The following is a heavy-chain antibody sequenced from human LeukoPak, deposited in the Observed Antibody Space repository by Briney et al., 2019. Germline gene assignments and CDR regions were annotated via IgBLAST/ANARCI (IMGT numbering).Heavy chain of an antibody. CDR3: ASFLRFLEWLSHDY. V-gene: IGHV4-39*07. Sequence: TSSETLSLTCTVSDGSINTPNYYWGWIRQPPGKGLEWIGTIYYSGSTYYNPSLKSRVTISVDTSKNQFSLKLSSVTAADTAVYYCASFLRFLEWLSHDYWGQGTPVTVSS. CDR2: IYYSGST. CDR1: DGSINTPNYY. J-gene: IGHJ4*02. D-gene: IGHD3-3*01.